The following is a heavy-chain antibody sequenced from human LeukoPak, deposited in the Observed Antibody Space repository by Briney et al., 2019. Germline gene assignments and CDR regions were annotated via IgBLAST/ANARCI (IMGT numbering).Heavy chain of an antibody. CDR2: INHGGST. Sequence: SETLSLTCAVYGGSFIGYYWDWIRQPPGRGLEWIGEINHGGSTNYNPSLKSRVTISVDTSKYQFSLRLTSVTAADTAVYYCARGRNYYDNSAYYSLIFDSWGQGTLVTVSS. V-gene: IGHV4-34*01. J-gene: IGHJ4*02. D-gene: IGHD3-22*01. CDR3: ARGRNYYDNSAYYSLIFDS. CDR1: GGSFIGYY.